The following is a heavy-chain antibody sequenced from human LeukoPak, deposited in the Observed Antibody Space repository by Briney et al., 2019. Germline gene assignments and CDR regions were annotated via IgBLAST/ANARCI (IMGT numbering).Heavy chain of an antibody. J-gene: IGHJ4*02. CDR2: ISHDGENK. CDR3: ATITGSPDY. CDR1: GFTINKYG. D-gene: IGHD1-1*01. Sequence: PGGSLRLSCAASGFTINKYGIHWVRQAPGKGLEWVALISHDGENKFYADSVRGRFTISRDNSKNTVYQQMGSLRAEDTSLYYCATITGSPDYWGQGSLVTVSS. V-gene: IGHV3-30*02.